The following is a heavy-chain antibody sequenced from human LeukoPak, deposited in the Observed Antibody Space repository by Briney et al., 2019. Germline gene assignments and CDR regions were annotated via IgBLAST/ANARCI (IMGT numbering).Heavy chain of an antibody. D-gene: IGHD3-22*01. Sequence: PGGSLRLSCAASGFTFSSYAMSWVRQAPGKGLEWVSAISGSGGSTYYADSVKGRFTISRDNSKNTLYLQMNSLRAEDTAVYYCAKALYDSSGYYYLRLDYFDYWGQGTLVTVSS. J-gene: IGHJ4*02. CDR3: AKALYDSSGYYYLRLDYFDY. V-gene: IGHV3-23*01. CDR1: GFTFSSYA. CDR2: ISGSGGST.